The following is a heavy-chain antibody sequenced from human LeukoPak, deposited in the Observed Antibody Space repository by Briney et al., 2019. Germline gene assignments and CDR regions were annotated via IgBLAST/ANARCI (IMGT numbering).Heavy chain of an antibody. Sequence: GGSLRLSCAASGFTLSSYSMNWVRQAPGKGLEWISFIDSSSRTIFYAESVKGRFTISRDNAKNSLFLQMNSLRAEDTAVYYCARRVPNQVVTDYFDYWGQGTLVTVSS. V-gene: IGHV3-48*04. CDR3: ARRVPNQVVTDYFDY. CDR1: GFTLSSYS. CDR2: IDSSSRTI. D-gene: IGHD3-22*01. J-gene: IGHJ4*02.